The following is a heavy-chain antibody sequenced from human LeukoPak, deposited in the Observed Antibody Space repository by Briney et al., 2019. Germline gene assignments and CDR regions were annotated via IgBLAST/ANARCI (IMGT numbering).Heavy chain of an antibody. CDR3: ARVYYENLTNVYVGYYMDV. V-gene: IGHV4-4*02. D-gene: IGHD3-9*01. CDR1: GGSISSSNW. CDR2: IYHSGST. J-gene: IGHJ6*03. Sequence: SETLSLTCAVSGGSISSSNWWSWVRQPPGKGLEWLGEIYHSGSTNYNPSLKSRVILSVDRSKNQFSLTLTSVTAADTAVYYCARVYYENLTNVYVGYYMDVWGKGTTVTVS.